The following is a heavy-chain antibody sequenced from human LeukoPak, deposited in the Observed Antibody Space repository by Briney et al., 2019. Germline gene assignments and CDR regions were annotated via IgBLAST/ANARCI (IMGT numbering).Heavy chain of an antibody. J-gene: IGHJ4*02. CDR1: GFTFSSYS. D-gene: IGHD3-22*01. CDR3: ASTEPDYYDSSGYSREGDY. Sequence: GGSLRLSCAASGFTFSSYSMNWVRQAPGKGLEWVSSISSSSSYIYYADSVKGRFTIPRDNAKNSLYLQMNSLRAEDTAVYYCASTEPDYYDSSGYSREGDYWGQRTLVTVSS. V-gene: IGHV3-21*01. CDR2: ISSSSSYI.